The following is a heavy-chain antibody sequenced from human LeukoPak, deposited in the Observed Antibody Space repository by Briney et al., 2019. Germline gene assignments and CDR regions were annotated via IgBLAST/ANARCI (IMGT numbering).Heavy chain of an antibody. CDR2: IRQDGSDK. CDR3: ARGRFTDNGVFDY. CDR1: GFTFSTHW. J-gene: IGHJ4*02. D-gene: IGHD1-14*01. V-gene: IGHV3-7*01. Sequence: GGSLRLSCVASGFTFSTHWMNWVRQAPGKGLEWMANIRQDGSDKFYADSLKGRFTISRDNAKNSVFLQMDSLRAEDTAVYYCARGRFTDNGVFDYWGRGTLVIVSS.